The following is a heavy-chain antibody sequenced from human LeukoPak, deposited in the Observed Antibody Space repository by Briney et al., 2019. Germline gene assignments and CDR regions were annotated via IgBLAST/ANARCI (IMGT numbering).Heavy chain of an antibody. CDR1: GYTFTSYG. CDR2: IGAYNGNT. D-gene: IGHD6-13*01. CDR3: ARDSSSWYFSAEAAFDI. Sequence: ASVKVSCKASGYTFTSYGISWVRQAPGQGLEWMGWIGAYNGNTNYAQKLQGRVTMTTDTSTSTAYMELRSLRSDDTAVYYCARDSSSWYFSAEAAFDIWGQGTMVTVSS. J-gene: IGHJ3*02. V-gene: IGHV1-18*01.